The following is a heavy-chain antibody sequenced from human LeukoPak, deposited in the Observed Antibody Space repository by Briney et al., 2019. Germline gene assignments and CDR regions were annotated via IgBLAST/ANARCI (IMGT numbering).Heavy chain of an antibody. CDR2: INPNSGGT. CDR1: GYTFTAFY. V-gene: IGHV1-2*02. CDR3: ARPPVVRGVSWFDP. D-gene: IGHD3-10*01. J-gene: IGHJ5*02. Sequence: ASVKVSCKASGYTFTAFYIHWVRQAPGQGLEWMGWINPNSGGTNYAQKFQGRVTMTRDTSISTAYMELSRLRSDDTAVYYCARPPVVRGVSWFDPWGQGTLVTVSS.